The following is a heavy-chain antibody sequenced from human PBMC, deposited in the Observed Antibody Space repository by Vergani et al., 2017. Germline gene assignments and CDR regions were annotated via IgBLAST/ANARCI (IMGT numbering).Heavy chain of an antibody. CDR1: GFTFSSYS. CDR2: ISSSSSYI. V-gene: IGHV3-21*01. CDR3: ARVAAAAGTGWFDP. D-gene: IGHD6-13*01. J-gene: IGHJ5*02. Sequence: EVQLVESGGGLVKPGGSLRLSCAASGFTFSSYSMNWVRQAPGKGLEWVSSISSSSSYIYYADSVKGRFTISRDNAKNSLYLQMNSLRAEDTAVYYCARVAAAAGTGWFDPWGQGTLVTVSS.